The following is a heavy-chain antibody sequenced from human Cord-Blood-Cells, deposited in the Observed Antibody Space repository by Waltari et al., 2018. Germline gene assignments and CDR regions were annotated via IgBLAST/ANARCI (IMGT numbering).Heavy chain of an antibody. V-gene: IGHV1-69*01. D-gene: IGHD1-7*01. CDR3: ATRYNWNYGDAFDI. Sequence: QVQLMQSGAEVKKPGSSVKVACKASGGNFSSYSTSWVRPHPGQGLEWMGGISPIFGTANYAQKFQGRVTITADEATSTAYMELSSLRSEDTAVYYCATRYNWNYGDAFDIWGQGTMVTVSS. CDR2: ISPIFGTA. CDR1: GGNFSSYS. J-gene: IGHJ3*02.